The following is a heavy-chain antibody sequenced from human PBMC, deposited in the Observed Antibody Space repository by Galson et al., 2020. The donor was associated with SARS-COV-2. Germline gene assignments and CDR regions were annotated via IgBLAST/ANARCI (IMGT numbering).Heavy chain of an antibody. CDR2: ISDAGHTV. J-gene: IGHJ4*02. Sequence: GGSLRLSCAASGVIFSAYSMNWVRQSPGKGLEWVSYISDAGHTVYADSVQGRFTISRDNAKTSLYLQMTSLRAEDTAGYYCVRGRESFAYWGQGTLVTVSS. V-gene: IGHV3-48*01. CDR3: VRGRESFAY. CDR1: GVIFSAYS.